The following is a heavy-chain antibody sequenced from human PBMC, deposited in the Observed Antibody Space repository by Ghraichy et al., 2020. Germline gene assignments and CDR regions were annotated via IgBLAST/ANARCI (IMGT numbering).Heavy chain of an antibody. CDR1: GYTFTGYY. J-gene: IGHJ3*02. CDR2: INPNSGGT. Sequence: ASVKVSCKASGYTFTGYYMHWVRQAPGQGLDWMGWINPNSGGTNYAQKFQGRVTMTRDTSISTAYMELSRLRSDDTAVYYCARDDYGDYARAFDIWGQGTMVTVSS. V-gene: IGHV1-2*02. CDR3: ARDDYGDYARAFDI. D-gene: IGHD4-17*01.